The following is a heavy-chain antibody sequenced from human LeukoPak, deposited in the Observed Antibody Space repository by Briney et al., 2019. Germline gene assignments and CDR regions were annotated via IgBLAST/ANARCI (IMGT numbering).Heavy chain of an antibody. Sequence: GGSLRLSCTASGFTVTNNYMSWVRQAPGKGLEWVTVIYSGERTYYIDSVKGRFIISRDNSKNTVYLQMNSLRVEDTGVYYCARVSEGYWGQGTLVIVSS. V-gene: IGHV3-66*01. CDR2: IYSGERT. CDR3: ARVSEGY. D-gene: IGHD3-16*02. J-gene: IGHJ4*02. CDR1: GFTVTNNY.